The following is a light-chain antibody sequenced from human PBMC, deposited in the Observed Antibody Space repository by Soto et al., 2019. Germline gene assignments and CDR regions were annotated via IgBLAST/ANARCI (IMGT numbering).Light chain of an antibody. CDR2: SAS. CDR1: QGISNQ. J-gene: IGKJ2*02. V-gene: IGKV1-39*01. CDR3: QQSYSSPRT. Sequence: DIQLTQFPSSLSASVGDRVTITCRASQGISNQLHWYQQRPGGATRLMIFSASSLQSGVPARFSGSRSGSEFTLTVNSLQPEDSATYYCQQSYSSPRTFGQGTKLEIK.